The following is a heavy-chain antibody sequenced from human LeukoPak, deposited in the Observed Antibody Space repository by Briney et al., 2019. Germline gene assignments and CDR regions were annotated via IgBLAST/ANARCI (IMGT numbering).Heavy chain of an antibody. CDR1: GFTFSSYS. CDR3: ARERRYCSGGSCPHFDY. CDR2: ISSSSSTI. J-gene: IGHJ4*02. V-gene: IGHV3-48*02. D-gene: IGHD2-15*01. Sequence: GGSLRLSCAASGFTFSSYSMNWVRQAPGKGLEGVSYISSSSSTIYYADAAKGRFTISRDNAKNSLYLQMNSLRDEDTAVYYCARERRYCSGGSCPHFDYWGQGTLVTVSS.